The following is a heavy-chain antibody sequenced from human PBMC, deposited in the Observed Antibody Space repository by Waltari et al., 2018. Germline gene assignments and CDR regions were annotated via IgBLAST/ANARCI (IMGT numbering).Heavy chain of an antibody. CDR2: VSHSGSS. CDR1: DVLVINYY. Sequence: QVQLQESGPGLVKPLETLSLTCTVSDVLVINYYWSWIRQAAGKGLEWIGRVSHSGSSNYHPSLASRVHMSVDSSKNQFSLRLSSATAADTATYYCARDQHLAASRGFGMDIWGRGTSVTVSS. CDR3: ARDQHLAASRGFGMDI. D-gene: IGHD3-10*01. V-gene: IGHV4-4*07. J-gene: IGHJ6*02.